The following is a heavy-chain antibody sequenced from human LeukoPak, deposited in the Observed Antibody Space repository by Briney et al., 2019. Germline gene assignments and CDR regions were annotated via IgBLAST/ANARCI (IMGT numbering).Heavy chain of an antibody. V-gene: IGHV3-64D*06. CDR3: VKGPSSGWYYYFDY. D-gene: IGHD6-19*01. CDR2: ISSNGGST. Sequence: GGSLRLSCSASGFTFSSYAMHWVRQAPGKGLEYVSAISSNGGSTYYADSVKGRFTISRDNSKNTLYLQMSSLRAEDTAVYYRVKGPSSGWYYYFDYWGQGTLVTVSS. CDR1: GFTFSSYA. J-gene: IGHJ4*02.